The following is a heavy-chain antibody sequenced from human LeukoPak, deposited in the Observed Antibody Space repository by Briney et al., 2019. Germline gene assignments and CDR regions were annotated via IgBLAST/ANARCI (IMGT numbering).Heavy chain of an antibody. Sequence: QTGGSLRLSCAASRFTFSDFWMSWVRQAPGKRLEWVANINQDGTQRYYVDSVKGRFTISRDNAKNSLYMQMNRLRAEDTAVYYCARDREVREGRYGGQGTLVTVSS. D-gene: IGHD3-10*01. V-gene: IGHV3-7*01. CDR3: ARDREVREGRY. CDR1: RFTFSDFW. J-gene: IGHJ4*02. CDR2: INQDGTQR.